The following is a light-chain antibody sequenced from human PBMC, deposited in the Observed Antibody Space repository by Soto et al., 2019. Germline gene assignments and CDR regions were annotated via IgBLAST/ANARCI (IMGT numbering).Light chain of an antibody. CDR3: QQYNSIPPT. CDR1: QSVLYSSNNKNY. Sequence: DIVLTQSPDSLAVSLGERATINCKSSQSVLYSSNNKNYLAWFQQKPRQPPKLLIYWASTRVSGVPDRFSGSGSGTDFTLTISSLQAEDVALYYCQQYNSIPPTFGQGTKVEIK. V-gene: IGKV4-1*01. CDR2: WAS. J-gene: IGKJ1*01.